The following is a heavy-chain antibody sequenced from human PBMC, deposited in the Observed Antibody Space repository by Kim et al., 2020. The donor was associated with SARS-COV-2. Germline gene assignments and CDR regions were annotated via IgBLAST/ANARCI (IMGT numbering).Heavy chain of an antibody. CDR3: ARDLDPRPFYI. CDR2: INIDTGNP. J-gene: IGHJ3*02. Sequence: ASVKVSCKGSGYTFTNYTINWVRQAPGQGREWMGWINIDTGNPTYAQGFIGRFVISLDTSVSTAYLQISSLKSEDTAVYYCARDLDPRPFYIWGQGTMVT. V-gene: IGHV7-4-1*02. CDR1: GYTFTNYT.